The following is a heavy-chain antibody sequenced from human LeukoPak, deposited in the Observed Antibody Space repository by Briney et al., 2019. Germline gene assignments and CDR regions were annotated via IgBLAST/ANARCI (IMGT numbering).Heavy chain of an antibody. Sequence: GGSLRLSCAASGFTFLTYAMSWVRQAPGKGLQWVSVSRNSGASTYYADSVKGRFTISRDNSKNTLYLQMNSLRAEDTAVYYCAKAGRSGWYPGWPFDIWGQGTMVTVSS. D-gene: IGHD6-19*01. V-gene: IGHV3-23*01. CDR2: SRNSGAST. J-gene: IGHJ3*02. CDR1: GFTFLTYA. CDR3: AKAGRSGWYPGWPFDI.